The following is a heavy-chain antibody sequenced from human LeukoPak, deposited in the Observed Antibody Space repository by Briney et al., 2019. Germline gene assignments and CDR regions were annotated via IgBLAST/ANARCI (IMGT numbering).Heavy chain of an antibody. J-gene: IGHJ4*02. CDR1: GFTFSSYE. D-gene: IGHD6-19*01. CDR3: ARGAIPSSGWPEGGFDY. CDR2: ISSSGSTI. Sequence: GGSLRLSCAASGFTFSSYEMNGVRQAPGKGLEWVSYISSSGSTIYYADSVKGRFTISRDNAKNSLYLQMNSLRAEDTAVYYCARGAIPSSGWPEGGFDYWGQGTLVTVSS. V-gene: IGHV3-48*03.